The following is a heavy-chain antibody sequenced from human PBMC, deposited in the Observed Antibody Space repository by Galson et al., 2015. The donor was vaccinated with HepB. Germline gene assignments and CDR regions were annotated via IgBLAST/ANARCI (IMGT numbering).Heavy chain of an antibody. CDR1: GFTFSNYA. D-gene: IGHD6-25*01. V-gene: IGHV3-30-3*01. Sequence: SLRLSCAASGFTFSNYAMSWVRQAPGKGLEWVAVMSYDGSSKNYADSVKGRFTISRDNSKSTLYLQMNSLRAEDTAVYYCARDYCGGSGCPPGGYWGQGTLVTVSA. CDR2: MSYDGSSK. J-gene: IGHJ4*02. CDR3: ARDYCGGSGCPPGGY.